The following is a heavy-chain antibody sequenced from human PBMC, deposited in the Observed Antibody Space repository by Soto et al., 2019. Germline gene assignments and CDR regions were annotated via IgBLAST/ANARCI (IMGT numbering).Heavy chain of an antibody. V-gene: IGHV4-30-2*01. J-gene: IGHJ6*02. CDR1: GGSISSGGYS. D-gene: IGHD7-27*01. CDR2: IYHSGST. Sequence: QLQLQESGSGLVKPSQTLSLTCAVSGGSISSGGYSWSWIRQPPGKGLEWIGYIYHSGSTYYNPSLKSRVTISVDRSKNQFSLKLSSVTAADTPVYYCARARANWGLYGMDVWGQGTTVTVSS. CDR3: ARARANWGLYGMDV.